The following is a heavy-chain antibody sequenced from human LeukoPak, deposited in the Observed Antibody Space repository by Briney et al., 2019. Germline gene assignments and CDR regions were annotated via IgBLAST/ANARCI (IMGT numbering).Heavy chain of an antibody. CDR3: AREIEKYDFWSGYPTNWYFDL. D-gene: IGHD3-3*01. V-gene: IGHV1-69*04. J-gene: IGHJ2*01. CDR2: IIPILGIA. Sequence: GASVKVSRKASGGTFSSYAISWVRQAPGQGLEWMGRIIPILGIANYAQKFQGRVTITADKSTSTAYMELSSLRSEDTAVYYCAREIEKYDFWSGYPTNWYFDLWGRGTLVTVSS. CDR1: GGTFSSYA.